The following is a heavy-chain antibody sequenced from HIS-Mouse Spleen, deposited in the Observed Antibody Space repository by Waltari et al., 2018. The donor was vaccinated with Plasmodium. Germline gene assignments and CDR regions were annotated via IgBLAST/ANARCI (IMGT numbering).Heavy chain of an antibody. CDR2: IAWDDYK. CDR1: GFSLSTSGMC. D-gene: IGHD6-6*01. Sequence: QVTLRESGPALVKPTQTLTLTCTFSGFSLSTSGMCVTWIRQPPGKALECLARIAWDDYKYYSTSLKTRLTISKDTSKNQVVLTMTNMDPVDTATYYCARTTYSSSSAKYYYYRMDVWDQGTTVTVSS. V-gene: IGHV2-70*15. J-gene: IGHJ6*02. CDR3: ARTTYSSSSAKYYYYRMDV.